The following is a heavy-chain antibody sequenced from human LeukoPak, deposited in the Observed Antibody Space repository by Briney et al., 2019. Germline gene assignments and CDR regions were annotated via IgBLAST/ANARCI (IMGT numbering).Heavy chain of an antibody. CDR2: IYYSGIT. CDR1: GGSISSSSYY. CDR3: AREGVVTSWFDP. Sequence: SETLSLTCAVSGGSISSSSYYWGWIRQPPGKGLEWIGSIYYSGITYYNPSLESRVIISVDTSKNQFSLNLSSVTAADTAVYYCAREGVVTSWFDPWGQGTLVTVSS. J-gene: IGHJ5*02. D-gene: IGHD3-3*01. V-gene: IGHV4-39*02.